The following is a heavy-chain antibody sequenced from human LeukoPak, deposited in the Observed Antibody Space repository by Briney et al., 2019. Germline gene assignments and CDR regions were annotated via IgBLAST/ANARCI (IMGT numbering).Heavy chain of an antibody. Sequence: PGGSLRLSCAASGFTFSSYGMHWVRQAPGNGLEWVAVIWYDGSNKYYADSVKGRFTISRDNSKNTLYLQMNSLRAEDTAVYYYARAQTTADYWGQGTLVTVSS. V-gene: IGHV3-33*01. CDR3: ARAQTTADY. CDR1: GFTFSSYG. D-gene: IGHD4-17*01. J-gene: IGHJ4*02. CDR2: IWYDGSNK.